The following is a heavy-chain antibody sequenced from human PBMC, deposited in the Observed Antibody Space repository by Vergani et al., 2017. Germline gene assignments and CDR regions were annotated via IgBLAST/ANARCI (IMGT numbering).Heavy chain of an antibody. D-gene: IGHD4-17*01. CDR3: ARHEDYGVGVDY. J-gene: IGHJ4*02. Sequence: QLQLQESGPGLVKPSETLSLTCTVSGGSISSSSYYWGWIRPPPGKGLEWIGSIYYSGSTYYNPSLKSRVTISVDTSKNQFSLKLSSVTAADTAVYYCARHEDYGVGVDYWGQGTLVTVSS. V-gene: IGHV4-39*01. CDR2: IYYSGST. CDR1: GGSISSSSYY.